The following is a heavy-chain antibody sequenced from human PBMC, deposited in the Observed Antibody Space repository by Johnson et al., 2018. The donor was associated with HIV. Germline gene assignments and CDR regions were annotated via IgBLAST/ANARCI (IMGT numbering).Heavy chain of an antibody. D-gene: IGHD2-2*01. CDR3: ARVAVSTAAGGVPLDI. V-gene: IGHV3-33*03. Sequence: QVQLVESGGGVVQPGRSLRLSCAASGFTFSNYGIHWVRQAPGKGLEWVASTWFDGSNKYYSDSVRGRFIISRDNSKNTLYLQMNSLRAEDTALYFCARVAVSTAAGGVPLDIWGPGTMVTVSA. CDR1: GFTFSNYG. J-gene: IGHJ3*02. CDR2: TWFDGSNK.